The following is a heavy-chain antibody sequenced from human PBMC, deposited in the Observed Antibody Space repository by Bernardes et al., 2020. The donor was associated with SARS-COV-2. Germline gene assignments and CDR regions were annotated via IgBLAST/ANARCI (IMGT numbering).Heavy chain of an antibody. D-gene: IGHD2-15*01. CDR1: GFTFSNYD. V-gene: IGHV3-13*04. J-gene: IGHJ4*02. CDR3: ARGGLYGGSEIDY. CDR2: IGTAGDT. Sequence: GSSLKVFCAASGFTFSNYDMHWVRQATGKGLEWVSAIGTAGDTYYPGSVKGRFTISRDNAKNSFYLQMNSLRAGDTAMYYCARGGLYGGSEIDYWGQGTLVTVSS.